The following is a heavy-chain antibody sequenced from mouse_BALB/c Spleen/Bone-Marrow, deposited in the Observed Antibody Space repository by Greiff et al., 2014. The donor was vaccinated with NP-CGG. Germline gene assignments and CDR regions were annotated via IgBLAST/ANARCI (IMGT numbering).Heavy chain of an antibody. D-gene: IGHD4-1*01. Sequence: EVQLQQSGPDLVKPSQSLSLTCTVTGYSITSYYSWHWIRQFPGNKLEWMGYIHYSGVTGYNPSLKSRISITRDTSNNQFFLQLNSVTTEDTATYYCSRFAGTPYTMDYWGQGTSVTVSS. CDR1: GYSITSYYS. V-gene: IGHV3-1*02. J-gene: IGHJ4*01. CDR3: SRFAGTPYTMDY. CDR2: IHYSGVT.